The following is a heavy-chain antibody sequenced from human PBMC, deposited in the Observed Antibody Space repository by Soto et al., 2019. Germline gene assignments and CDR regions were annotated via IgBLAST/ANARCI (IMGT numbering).Heavy chain of an antibody. CDR1: GGSFSGYY. CDR3: ARRNYREMATKRTDFDY. J-gene: IGHJ4*02. V-gene: IGHV4-34*01. CDR2: INHSGST. D-gene: IGHD5-12*01. Sequence: SETLSLTCAVYGGSFSGYYWSWIRQPPGKGLEWIGEINHSGSTNYNPSLKSRVTISVDTSKNQFSLKLSSVTAADTAVYYCARRNYREMATKRTDFDYCGQGTLVTVSS.